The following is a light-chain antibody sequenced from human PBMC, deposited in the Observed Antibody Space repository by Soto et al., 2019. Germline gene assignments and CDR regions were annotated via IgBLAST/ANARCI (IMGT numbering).Light chain of an antibody. CDR3: SSYTVSSTLVV. V-gene: IGLV2-18*02. J-gene: IGLJ2*01. Sequence: QSVLTQPPSVSGSPGQSVSISCTGTSSDVGRYNHVSWYQQPPGTAPKLMIYDVSNRPSGVPDRFSGSKSGNTASLTISGLQAEDEAEYYCSSYTVSSTLVVFGGGTKLTVL. CDR1: SSDVGRYNH. CDR2: DVS.